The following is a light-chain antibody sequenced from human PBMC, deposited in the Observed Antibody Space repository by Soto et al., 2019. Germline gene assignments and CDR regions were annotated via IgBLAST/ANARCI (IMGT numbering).Light chain of an antibody. CDR3: RSYTSSSTKE. CDR1: SSDVGGYNY. V-gene: IGLV2-14*01. J-gene: IGLJ2*01. CDR2: DVS. Sequence: QSALTQPASVSGSPGQSITISCTGTSSDVGGYNYVSWYQQHPGKAPKLMIYDVSNRPSGVSNRFSGSKSGNTASLTISGLQAEDEADYYCRSYTSSSTKEFGGGTKLTVL.